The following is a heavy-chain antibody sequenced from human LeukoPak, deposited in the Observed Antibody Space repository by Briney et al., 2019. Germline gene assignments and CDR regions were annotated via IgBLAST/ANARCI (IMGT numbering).Heavy chain of an antibody. V-gene: IGHV4-4*07. Sequence: SETLSLTCTVSGGSISSYYWSWIRQPAGKGLEWIGRIYTSGSTKYNPSLQSRVTISVDTSKNQFSLKLSSVTAADTAVYYCARGGEWFIFDYWGQGTLVTVSS. CDR1: GGSISSYY. CDR2: IYTSGST. D-gene: IGHD3-3*01. CDR3: ARGGEWFIFDY. J-gene: IGHJ4*02.